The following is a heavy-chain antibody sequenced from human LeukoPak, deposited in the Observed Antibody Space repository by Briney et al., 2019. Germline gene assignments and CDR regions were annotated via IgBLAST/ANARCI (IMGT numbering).Heavy chain of an antibody. Sequence: SETLSLTCTVSGYSISSGYYWGWIRQPPGKGLEWIGYIYHSGSTYYNPSLKSRVTISVDRSKNQFSLKLSSVTAADTAVYYCARVVGILEDAFDIWGQGTMVTVSS. D-gene: IGHD2-15*01. J-gene: IGHJ3*02. CDR3: ARVVGILEDAFDI. V-gene: IGHV4-38-2*02. CDR1: GYSISSGYY. CDR2: IYHSGST.